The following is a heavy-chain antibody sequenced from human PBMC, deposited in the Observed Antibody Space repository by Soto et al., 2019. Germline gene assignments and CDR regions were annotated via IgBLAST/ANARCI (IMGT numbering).Heavy chain of an antibody. D-gene: IGHD3-10*01. J-gene: IGHJ4*02. Sequence: QITLKESGPTLVKATQTLTLTCTFSGFSLSTSGVGVGWIRQPPGKALEWLALIYWNDDKRYSPSLKSRLTITKDTSKNQVVLTMTSMDPVDTATYYCAHRRGYYGSGSYYSDYFDYWGQGTLVTVSS. CDR3: AHRRGYYGSGSYYSDYFDY. CDR2: IYWNDDK. CDR1: GFSLSTSGVG. V-gene: IGHV2-5*01.